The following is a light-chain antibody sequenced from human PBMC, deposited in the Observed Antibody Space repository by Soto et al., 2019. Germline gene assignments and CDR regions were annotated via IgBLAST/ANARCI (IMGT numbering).Light chain of an antibody. J-gene: IGKJ1*01. V-gene: IGKV3-20*01. CDR2: GAS. CDR1: QSVSNNY. Sequence: EIVLTRSPGTLSLSPGARATLSCRASQSVSNNYLAWYQQKPGQAHRLLIYGASHRATGIPHRFSGSGSGTDCPLIISRLESEDFAVYYCQQYGISRTFGQGTKVEIK. CDR3: QQYGISRT.